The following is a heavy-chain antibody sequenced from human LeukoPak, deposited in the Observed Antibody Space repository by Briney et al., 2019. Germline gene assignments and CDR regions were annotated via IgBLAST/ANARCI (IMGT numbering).Heavy chain of an antibody. CDR1: GGSISSFY. CDR2: IYYSGST. CDR3: ARGPRIAARLWFDP. V-gene: IGHV4-59*01. D-gene: IGHD6-6*01. Sequence: PSETLSLTCTVSGGSISSFYWSWIRQPPGKGLEWIGYIYYSGSTDYNLSLKSRVTISVDTSKNQLSLKLSSVTAADTAIYFCARGPRIAARLWFDPWGQGTLVTVSS. J-gene: IGHJ5*02.